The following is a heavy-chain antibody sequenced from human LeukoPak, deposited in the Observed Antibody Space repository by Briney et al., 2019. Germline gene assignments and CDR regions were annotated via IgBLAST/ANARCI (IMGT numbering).Heavy chain of an antibody. CDR3: AKTRPDDFAWNRYDAFDI. Sequence: GGSLRLSCAASGFTFSGYAMSWVRQAPGKGLEWVSAISGSGGSTYYADSVKGRFTISRDNSKNTLYLQMNSLRAEDTAVYYCAKTRPDDFAWNRYDAFDIWGQGTMVTVSS. CDR2: ISGSGGST. V-gene: IGHV3-23*01. CDR1: GFTFSGYA. J-gene: IGHJ3*02. D-gene: IGHD1-1*01.